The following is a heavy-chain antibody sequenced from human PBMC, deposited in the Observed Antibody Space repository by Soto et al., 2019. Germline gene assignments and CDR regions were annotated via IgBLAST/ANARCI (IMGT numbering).Heavy chain of an antibody. CDR3: ARERGVAVAGRSGGYYYGMDV. V-gene: IGHV1-69*13. J-gene: IGHJ6*02. Sequence: GASVKVSCKASGGTFSSYAISWVRQAPGQGLEWMGGIIPIFGTANYAQKFQGRVTITADESTSTAYMELSSLRSEDTAVYYCARERGVAVAGRSGGYYYGMDVWGQGTTVTVSS. D-gene: IGHD6-19*01. CDR2: IIPIFGTA. CDR1: GGTFSSYA.